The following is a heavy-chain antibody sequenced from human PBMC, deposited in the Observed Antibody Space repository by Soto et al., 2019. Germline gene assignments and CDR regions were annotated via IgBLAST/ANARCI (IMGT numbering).Heavy chain of an antibody. V-gene: IGHV3-23*01. Sequence: VQLLESGGGLVQPGGSLRLSCAASGFTFSNSGMTWVRQAPGKGLEWVSAIGVSAANTYYADSVKGRFTISRDNSKNTLYLEMNSLRIGDTTVYYCAKTKIVTGGRSYDCWGQGTLVSVSS. CDR3: AKTKIVTGGRSYDC. CDR2: IGVSAANT. D-gene: IGHD2-15*01. J-gene: IGHJ4*02. CDR1: GFTFSNSG.